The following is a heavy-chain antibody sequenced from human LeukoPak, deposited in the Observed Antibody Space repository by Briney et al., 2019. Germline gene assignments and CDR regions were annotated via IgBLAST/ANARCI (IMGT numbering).Heavy chain of an antibody. CDR2: INHSGST. D-gene: IGHD3-22*01. CDR3: ASSRPLGDYYDSSGYYYVSS. CDR1: GGSISSYY. J-gene: IGHJ5*02. Sequence: SETLSLTCTVSGGSISSYYWSWIRQPPGKGLEWIGEINHSGSTNYNPSLKSRVTISVDTSKNQFSLKLSSVTAADTAVYYCASSRPLGDYYDSSGYYYVSSWGQGTLVTVSS. V-gene: IGHV4-34*01.